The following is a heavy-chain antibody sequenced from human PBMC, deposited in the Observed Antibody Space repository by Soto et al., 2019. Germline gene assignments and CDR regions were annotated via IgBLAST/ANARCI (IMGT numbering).Heavy chain of an antibody. V-gene: IGHV3-23*01. CDR3: AKDPRIGIAVAGVFDY. Sequence: EVQLLESGGGLVQPGGSLRLSCAASGFTFSTYAMSWVRQAPGKGLEWVSAISGSGGSIYYADSVKGRFTISRDNSKNTLYLQMNSLRAEDTAVYYCAKDPRIGIAVAGVFDYWGQGTLVTVSS. CDR2: ISGSGGSI. CDR1: GFTFSTYA. D-gene: IGHD6-19*01. J-gene: IGHJ4*02.